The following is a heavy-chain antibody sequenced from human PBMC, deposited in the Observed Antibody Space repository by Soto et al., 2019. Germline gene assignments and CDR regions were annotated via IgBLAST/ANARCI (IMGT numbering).Heavy chain of an antibody. CDR1: GFTFSSYW. D-gene: IGHD4-4*01. CDR3: VRALQS. J-gene: IGHJ5*02. V-gene: IGHV3-7*05. CDR2: IKQDGSEK. Sequence: EVQLVESGGGLVQPGGSLRLSCATSGFTFSSYWMNWVRQAPGKGLEWVANIKQDGSEKYYVDSVKGRFTISRDNAKNSVYMQMNSLRAEDTAVYYGVRALQSWGQGTLVTVSS.